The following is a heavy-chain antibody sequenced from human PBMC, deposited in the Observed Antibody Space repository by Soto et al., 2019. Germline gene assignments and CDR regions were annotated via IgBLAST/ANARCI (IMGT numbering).Heavy chain of an antibody. CDR3: ARDRVESGYPEYFQH. J-gene: IGHJ1*01. Sequence: EVQLVESGGGLIQPGGSLRLSCAASGFTVSSNYMSWVRQAPGKGLEWVSVIYSGGSTYYADSVKGRFTISRDNSKNTLYIQMNSLSAEDTAVYYCARDRVESGYPEYFQHWGQGTRVTVSS. D-gene: IGHD3-22*01. CDR1: GFTVSSNY. CDR2: IYSGGST. V-gene: IGHV3-53*01.